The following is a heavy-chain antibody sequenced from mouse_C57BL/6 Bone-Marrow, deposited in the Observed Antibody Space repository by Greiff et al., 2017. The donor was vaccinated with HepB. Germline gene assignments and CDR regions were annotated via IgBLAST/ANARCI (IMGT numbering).Heavy chain of an antibody. J-gene: IGHJ2*01. CDR3: ARDYYYEEFDY. CDR1: GFTFSSYG. Sequence: EVKLMESGGDLVKPGGSLKLSCAASGFTFSSYGMSWVRQTPDKRLEWVATISDGGSYTYYPDNVKGRFTISRDNAKNNLYLQMSHLKSEDTAMYYCARDYYYEEFDYWGQGTTLTVSS. V-gene: IGHV5-4*01. CDR2: ISDGGSYT. D-gene: IGHD1-1*01.